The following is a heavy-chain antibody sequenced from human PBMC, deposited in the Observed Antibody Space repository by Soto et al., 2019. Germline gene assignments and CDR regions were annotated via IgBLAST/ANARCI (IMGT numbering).Heavy chain of an antibody. V-gene: IGHV4-59*12. Sequence: SETLSLTCTVSGGSISGFYWSWIRQTPGKGLEWIGYIHYSGITNYNPSLKSRVTISVDKSKNQFSLKLSSVTAADTAVYYCARGTDYYGSGSYYFDYWGQGTLVTVSS. CDR1: GGSISGFY. CDR2: IHYSGIT. CDR3: ARGTDYYGSGSYYFDY. D-gene: IGHD3-10*01. J-gene: IGHJ4*02.